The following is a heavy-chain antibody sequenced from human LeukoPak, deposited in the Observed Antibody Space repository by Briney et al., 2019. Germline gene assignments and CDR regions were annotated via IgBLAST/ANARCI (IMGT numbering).Heavy chain of an antibody. J-gene: IGHJ4*02. D-gene: IGHD5-18*01. CDR3: AREGSGYSYGYNY. CDR2: INPNSGDT. CDR1: GYTFTGYY. Sequence: ASVKVSCKASGYTFTGYYMHWVRQAPGQGLEWMGWINPNSGDTNYAQKFQGRVTMTRDTSISTAYMELSRLRSDDTAVYYCAREGSGYSYGYNYWGQGTLVTVSS. V-gene: IGHV1-2*02.